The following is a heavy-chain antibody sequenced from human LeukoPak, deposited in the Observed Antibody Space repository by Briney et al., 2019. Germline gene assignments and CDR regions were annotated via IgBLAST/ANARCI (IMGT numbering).Heavy chain of an antibody. Sequence: SLRLSCAASGFTFSSYEMNWVRQAPGKGLEWVGLIRPKAYGGTKEYVASVKGRFTISRDDDKTIAYLQMNGLKTEDTAVYYCSSVYSGYDWGDYWGQGTLVTVSS. CDR3: SSVYSGYDWGDY. D-gene: IGHD5-12*01. CDR2: IRPKAYGGTK. CDR1: GFTFSSYE. V-gene: IGHV3-49*04. J-gene: IGHJ4*02.